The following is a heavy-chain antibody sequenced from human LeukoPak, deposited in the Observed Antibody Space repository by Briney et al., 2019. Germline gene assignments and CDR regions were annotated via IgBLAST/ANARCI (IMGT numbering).Heavy chain of an antibody. Sequence: GGSLRLSCAASGFTFSSYSMNWVRQAPGKGLEWVAVISYDGSNKYYADSVKGRFTISRDNSKNTLYLQMNSLRAEDTAVYYCARAPSYLHDAFDIWGQGTMVTVSS. D-gene: IGHD2-2*01. CDR3: ARAPSYLHDAFDI. CDR1: GFTFSSYS. V-gene: IGHV3-30*03. J-gene: IGHJ3*02. CDR2: ISYDGSNK.